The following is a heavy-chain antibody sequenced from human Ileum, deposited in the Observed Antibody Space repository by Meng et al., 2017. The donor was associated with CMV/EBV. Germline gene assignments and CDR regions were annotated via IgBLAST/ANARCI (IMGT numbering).Heavy chain of an antibody. CDR1: GGSFSGYY. Sequence: SETLSLTCAVYGGSFSGYYWSWIRQSPGKGLEWIGYIYYSGSTKYNPSLKSRVTMSVDTSKNQFSLKLSSVTAADTAVYYCATSLATNSDNSAYYFLVYWGQGTLVTVSS. J-gene: IGHJ4*02. CDR2: IYYSGST. CDR3: ATSLATNSDNSAYYFLVY. D-gene: IGHD3-22*01. V-gene: IGHV4-59*01.